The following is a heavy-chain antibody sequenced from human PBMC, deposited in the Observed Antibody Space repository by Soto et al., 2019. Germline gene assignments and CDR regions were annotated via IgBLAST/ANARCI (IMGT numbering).Heavy chain of an antibody. Sequence: QVQLVESGGGLVKPGGSLRLSCAASGFTFSDYYMSWIRQAPGKGLECVSYISSSSSYTNYADSVKGRFTISRDNAKNSLYLQMNSLRAEDTAVYYCARTDYYDSSGYYPFDYWGQGTLVTVSS. V-gene: IGHV3-11*05. CDR1: GFTFSDYY. CDR2: ISSSSSYT. J-gene: IGHJ4*02. D-gene: IGHD3-22*01. CDR3: ARTDYYDSSGYYPFDY.